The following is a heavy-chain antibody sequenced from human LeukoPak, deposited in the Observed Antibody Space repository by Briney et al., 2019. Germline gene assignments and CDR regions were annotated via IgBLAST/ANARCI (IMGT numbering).Heavy chain of an antibody. Sequence: GGSLRLSCAASGFTFSSYAMHWVRQAPGKGLEWVAVISYDGSNKYYADSVKGRFTISRDNSKNTLYLQMNSLRAEDTAVYYCARDSISGSYYEVDYWGQGTLVTVSS. CDR1: GFTFSSYA. D-gene: IGHD1-26*01. J-gene: IGHJ4*02. CDR3: ARDSISGSYYEVDY. CDR2: ISYDGSNK. V-gene: IGHV3-30-3*01.